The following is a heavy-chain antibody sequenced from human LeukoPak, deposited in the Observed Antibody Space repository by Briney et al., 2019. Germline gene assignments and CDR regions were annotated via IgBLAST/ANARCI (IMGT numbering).Heavy chain of an antibody. V-gene: IGHV4-4*07. Sequence: SETLSLTCTASGGSISSYYWSWIRQPAGKGLEWIGRIYTSGSTNYNPSLKSRVTMSVDTSKNQFSLKLSSVTAADTAVYYCARSDIVASDNWFDPWGQGTLVTVSS. CDR3: ARSDIVASDNWFDP. CDR1: GGSISSYY. CDR2: IYTSGST. J-gene: IGHJ5*02. D-gene: IGHD5-12*01.